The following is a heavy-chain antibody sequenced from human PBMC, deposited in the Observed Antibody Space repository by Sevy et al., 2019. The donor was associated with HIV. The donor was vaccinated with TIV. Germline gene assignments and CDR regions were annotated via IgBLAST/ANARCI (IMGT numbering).Heavy chain of an antibody. CDR3: ARRGYSGSHQRHDAFDI. CDR1: GGSISSSSYY. Sequence: SETLSLTCTVSGGSISSSSYYWGWIRQPPGKGLEWIGSIYYSGSTYYNPSLKSRVTISVDTSKNQFSLKLSSVTAADTAVYYCARRGYSGSHQRHDAFDIWGQGTMVTVSS. J-gene: IGHJ3*02. CDR2: IYYSGST. D-gene: IGHD1-26*01. V-gene: IGHV4-39*01.